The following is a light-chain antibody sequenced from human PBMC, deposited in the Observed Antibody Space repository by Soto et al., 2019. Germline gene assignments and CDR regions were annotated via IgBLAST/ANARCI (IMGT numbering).Light chain of an antibody. J-gene: IGKJ1*01. Sequence: IVLTQSPGTLSLSPGERATLSCRASQSVSTYLAWYQQKPGQPPRLLIYDASTRATDIPARFTGSGSGTEFTLTISSLQSEDFAVFYCQQYNNWPPTWTFGQGTKVDI. CDR3: QQYNNWPPTWT. V-gene: IGKV3-15*01. CDR2: DAS. CDR1: QSVSTY.